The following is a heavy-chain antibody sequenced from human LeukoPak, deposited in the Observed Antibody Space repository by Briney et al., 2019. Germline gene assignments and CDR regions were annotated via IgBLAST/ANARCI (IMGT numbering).Heavy chain of an antibody. Sequence: GGSLRLSCAASGITFSGAWMHWVRQARGEGRVWVSRINDDGSCRRYANSVKGRFTISRDNAKNTLFLQMDSLRAEDTAVYYCARVSGPGMNEYYHLWGQGTLVTVSS. V-gene: IGHV3-74*01. J-gene: IGHJ1*01. CDR2: INDDGSCR. CDR3: ARVSGPGMNEYYHL. CDR1: GITFSGAW. D-gene: IGHD3-10*01.